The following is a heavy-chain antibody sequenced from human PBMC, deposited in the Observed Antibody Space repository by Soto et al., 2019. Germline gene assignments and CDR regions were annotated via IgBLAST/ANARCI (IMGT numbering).Heavy chain of an antibody. J-gene: IGHJ4*02. Sequence: SDTLSLTCVVSNFAISSGYYWVWIRQSPGKGLEWIASIYRSGTTSYNPSLKSRVTISVDPSKNPFSLMLTAVTAADTAVYYCARTHSGSYYSVFNYWGRGSLVTVS. CDR2: IYRSGTT. D-gene: IGHD1-26*01. CDR1: NFAISSGYY. CDR3: ARTHSGSYYSVFNY. V-gene: IGHV4-38-2*01.